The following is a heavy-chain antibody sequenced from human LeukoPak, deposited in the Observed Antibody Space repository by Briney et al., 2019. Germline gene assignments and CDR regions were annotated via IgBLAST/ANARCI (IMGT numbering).Heavy chain of an antibody. CDR2: IYYTGNT. Sequence: SETLSLTCAVYGGSFSGYYWTWIRQPPGKGLEWIGSIYYTGNTYYNPSLRSRVTISVDTSKNQFSLKLSSMTAADTGGYYCARHPYGDYVYFDPWGQGTLVTVSS. D-gene: IGHD4-17*01. J-gene: IGHJ5*02. V-gene: IGHV4-34*01. CDR3: ARHPYGDYVYFDP. CDR1: GGSFSGYY.